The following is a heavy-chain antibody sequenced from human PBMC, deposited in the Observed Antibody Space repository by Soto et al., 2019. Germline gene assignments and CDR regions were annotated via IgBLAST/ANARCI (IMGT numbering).Heavy chain of an antibody. CDR1: GFTFSSYS. CDR2: ISSSSSTI. CDR3: ARVGGCSGGSCYSGYFQH. D-gene: IGHD2-15*01. J-gene: IGHJ1*01. V-gene: IGHV3-48*02. Sequence: PGGSLRLSCAAPGFTFSSYSMNWVRQAPGKGLEWVSYISSSSSTIYYADSVKGRFTISRDNAKNSLYLQMNSLRDEDTAVYYCARVGGCSGGSCYSGYFQHWGQGTLVTVSS.